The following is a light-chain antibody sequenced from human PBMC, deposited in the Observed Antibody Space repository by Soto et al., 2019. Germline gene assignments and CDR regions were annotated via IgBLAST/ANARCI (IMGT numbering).Light chain of an antibody. V-gene: IGKV1-5*03. CDR1: QSISSW. CDR3: QQYNSQST. Sequence: DIQMTQSPSTLSASVGDSVTITCRASQSISSWLAWYQQKPGKAPKLLIYTASNLESGVPSRFRGSGSGTEFTLTITSLQPDDFATYYCQQYNSQSTFGQGTKV. CDR2: TAS. J-gene: IGKJ1*01.